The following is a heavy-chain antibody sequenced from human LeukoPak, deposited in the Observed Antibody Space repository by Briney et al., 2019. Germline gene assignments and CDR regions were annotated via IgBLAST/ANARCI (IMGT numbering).Heavy chain of an antibody. V-gene: IGHV4-39*07. D-gene: IGHD6-13*01. CDR2: IYYSGST. CDR3: ARLEIAAAGNRWFDP. CDR1: GGSISSSSYY. J-gene: IGHJ5*02. Sequence: KPSETLSLTCTVSGGSISSSSYYWGWIRQPRGKGLEWIGSIYYSGSTYYNPSLKSRVTISVDTSKNQFSLKLSSVTAADTAVYYCARLEIAAAGNRWFDPWGQGTLVTVSS.